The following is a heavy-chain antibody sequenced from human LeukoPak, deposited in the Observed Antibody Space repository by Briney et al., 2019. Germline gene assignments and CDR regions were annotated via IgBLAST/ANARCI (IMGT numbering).Heavy chain of an antibody. CDR2: IIPIFGTA. D-gene: IGHD1-26*01. CDR3: ASAASGSYYNHWFDP. Sequence: ASVKVSCKASGGTFSSYGISWVRQAPGQGLEWMGGIIPIFGTADYAQKFQGRVTITTDESTSTAYMELSSLRSEDTAVYYCASAASGSYYNHWFDPWGQGTLVTVSS. V-gene: IGHV1-69*05. J-gene: IGHJ5*02. CDR1: GGTFSSYG.